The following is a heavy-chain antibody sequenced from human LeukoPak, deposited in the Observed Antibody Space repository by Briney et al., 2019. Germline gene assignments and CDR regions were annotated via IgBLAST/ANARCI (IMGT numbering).Heavy chain of an antibody. CDR1: GFTVSSSY. CDR3: AREDCGGDCLGTFDN. Sequence: GGSLRLSCVASGFTVSSSYMSWVRQAPGKGLDWVSVIYSGGNTYYADSVKGRFTISRDNSKNALYLQMNSLRAEDTAVYYCAREDCGGDCLGTFDNWGQGTMVTVSS. D-gene: IGHD2-21*01. CDR2: IYSGGNT. V-gene: IGHV3-66*02. J-gene: IGHJ3*02.